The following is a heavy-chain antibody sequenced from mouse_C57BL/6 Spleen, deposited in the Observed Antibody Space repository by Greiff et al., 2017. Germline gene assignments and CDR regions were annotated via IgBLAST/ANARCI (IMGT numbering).Heavy chain of an antibody. CDR1: GYTFTSYW. D-gene: IGHD1-1*01. Sequence: VQLQQPGAELVKPGASVKVSCKASGYTFTSYWMHWVKQRPGQGLEWIGRIHPSDSDTNYNQKFKGKATLAVDKSSSTAYMQLSSLTSEDSAVYYCAISPLTTVVAQYYAMDCWGQGTSVTVS. CDR2: IHPSDSDT. J-gene: IGHJ4*01. CDR3: AISPLTTVVAQYYAMDC. V-gene: IGHV1-74*04.